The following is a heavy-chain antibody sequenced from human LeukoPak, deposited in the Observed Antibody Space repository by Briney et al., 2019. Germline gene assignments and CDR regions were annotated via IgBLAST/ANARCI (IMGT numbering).Heavy chain of an antibody. CDR2: INSDGSST. J-gene: IGHJ4*02. V-gene: IGHV3-74*01. D-gene: IGHD1-26*01. CDR3: AREVGATRPRFDY. CDR1: GLTFNSYW. Sequence: GGSLRLSCAASGLTFNSYWMHWVRQAPGKGLVWVSRINSDGSSTSYADSVKGRFTISRDNAKNTLYLQMSSLRAEDTAVYYCAREVGATRPRFDYWGQGTLVTVSS.